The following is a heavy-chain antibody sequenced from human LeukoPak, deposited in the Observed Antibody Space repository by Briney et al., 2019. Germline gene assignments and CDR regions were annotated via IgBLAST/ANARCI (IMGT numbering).Heavy chain of an antibody. Sequence: PGGSPRLSCAASGFTFSSYSMDWVRQAPGKGLEWVSSISSSSSYIYYADSVKGRFTISRDNAKNSLYLQMNSLRAEDTAVYYCARDGKDYGDYVFDYWGQGTLVTVSS. CDR1: GFTFSSYS. J-gene: IGHJ4*02. CDR2: ISSSSSYI. D-gene: IGHD4-17*01. V-gene: IGHV3-21*01. CDR3: ARDGKDYGDYVFDY.